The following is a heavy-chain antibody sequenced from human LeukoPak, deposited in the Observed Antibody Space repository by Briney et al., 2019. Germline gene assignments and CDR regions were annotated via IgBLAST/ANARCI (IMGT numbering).Heavy chain of an antibody. CDR2: IYTSGRT. Sequence: SQTLSLTCTVSGGSISSYYWSWIWQPPGKGLERIWYIYTSGRTNYTPSLKSRVTISVDPSKNQFSLKLSSVTAADTAVYYCASHSSYGDINYFYYHMDVWVKGTTVTDSS. J-gene: IGHJ6*03. CDR1: GGSISSYY. CDR3: ASHSSYGDINYFYYHMDV. D-gene: IGHD5-18*01. V-gene: IGHV4-4*09.